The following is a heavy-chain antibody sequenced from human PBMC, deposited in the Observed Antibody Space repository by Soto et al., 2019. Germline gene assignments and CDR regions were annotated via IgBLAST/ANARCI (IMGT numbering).Heavy chain of an antibody. V-gene: IGHV3-7*01. D-gene: IGHD1-1*01. J-gene: IGHJ6*02. Sequence: PGGSLRLSCADSGFTFSSYWMSWVRQAPGKGLEWVANVKYDGSQTYYVGSVKGRFTISRDNAKNSLYLQMNSLRAEDTAVYYCTRDFQGPLDYGMDVWGQGTTVTVS. CDR1: GFTFSSYW. CDR2: VKYDGSQT. CDR3: TRDFQGPLDYGMDV.